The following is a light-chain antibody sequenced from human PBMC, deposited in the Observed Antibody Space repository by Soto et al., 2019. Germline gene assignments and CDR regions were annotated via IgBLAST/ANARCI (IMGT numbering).Light chain of an antibody. CDR3: QQSAT. Sequence: EIVLTQSPASLSLSPGERATLSCRASQSVDSYLVWYQQKPGQAPRLLIYGASSRATGIPDRFSGSGSGTDFTLTISRLEPEDFAVYYCQQSATFGPGTKVDI. V-gene: IGKV3-20*01. CDR2: GAS. CDR1: QSVDSY. J-gene: IGKJ3*01.